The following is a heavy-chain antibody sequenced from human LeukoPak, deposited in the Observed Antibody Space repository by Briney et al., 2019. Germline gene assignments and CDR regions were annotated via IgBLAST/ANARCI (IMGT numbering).Heavy chain of an antibody. CDR3: ARRTAAGPFDY. J-gene: IGHJ4*02. CDR1: GFAFRSYV. V-gene: IGHV3-21*01. Sequence: PGGSLRLSCAASGFAFRSYVVNWVRQAPGKGLEWVSSISASGSDVNYADSVTGRFTVSRDNAKSSLYLEINSLRAEDTAVYYCARRTAAGPFDYWGQGTLVTVSS. D-gene: IGHD6-13*01. CDR2: ISASGSDV.